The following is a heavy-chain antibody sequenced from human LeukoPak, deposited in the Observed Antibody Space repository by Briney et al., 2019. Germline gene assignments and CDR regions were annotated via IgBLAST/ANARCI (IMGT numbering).Heavy chain of an antibody. V-gene: IGHV3-21*01. Sequence: GGSLRLSCAAWGFTLSSYSMNGVGRAPGKGVEGVSSMSSRSSYIYYADSVKGRFTISRDNAKKLVYVQMNSLRAEDTAVYYCARAYSVRYGLGYYYMDVWGKGTTVTISS. CDR3: ARAYSVRYGLGYYYMDV. D-gene: IGHD1-26*01. CDR1: GFTLSSYS. CDR2: MSSRSSYI. J-gene: IGHJ6*03.